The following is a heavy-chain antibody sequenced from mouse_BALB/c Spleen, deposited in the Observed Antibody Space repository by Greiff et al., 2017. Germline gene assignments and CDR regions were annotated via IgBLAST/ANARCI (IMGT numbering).Heavy chain of an antibody. D-gene: IGHD2-1*01. CDR2: ISSGGSYT. CDR1: GFTFSSYA. Sequence: EVMLVESGGGLVKPGGSLKLSCAASGFTFSSYAMSWVRQTPEKRLEWVATISSGGSYTYYPDSVKGRFTISRDNAKNTLYLQMSSLRSEDTAMYYCARPGGNYDWYFDVWGAGTTVTVSS. CDR3: ARPGGNYDWYFDV. V-gene: IGHV5-9-1*01. J-gene: IGHJ1*01.